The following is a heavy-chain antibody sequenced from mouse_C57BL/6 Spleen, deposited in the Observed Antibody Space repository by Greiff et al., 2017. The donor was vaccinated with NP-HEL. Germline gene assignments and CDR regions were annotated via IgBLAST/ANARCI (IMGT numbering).Heavy chain of an antibody. CDR2: ILPGSGST. J-gene: IGHJ4*01. D-gene: IGHD1-1*01. Sequence: QVQLQQSGAELMKPGASVKLSCKATGYTFTGYWIEWVKQRPGHGLEWIGEILPGSGSTNYNEKFKGKATFTADTSSNTAYMQLSSLTTEDSAIYYCARGPNYYGSSFYAMDYWGQGTSVTVSS. V-gene: IGHV1-9*01. CDR1: GYTFTGYW. CDR3: ARGPNYYGSSFYAMDY.